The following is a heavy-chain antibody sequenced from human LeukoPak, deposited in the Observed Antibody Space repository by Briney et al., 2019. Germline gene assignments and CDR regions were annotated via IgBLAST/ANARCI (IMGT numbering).Heavy chain of an antibody. CDR1: GGSISSYY. Sequence: AETLSLTCTVSGGSISSYYWSWIRQPPGKGLEWIGYIYYSGSTNYNPSLKSRVTISVDTSKNQFSLKLSSVTAADTAVYYCARDKTSNTAMVAGASDIWGQGTMVTVSS. CDR2: IYYSGST. D-gene: IGHD5-18*01. J-gene: IGHJ3*02. V-gene: IGHV4-59*01. CDR3: ARDKTSNTAMVAGASDI.